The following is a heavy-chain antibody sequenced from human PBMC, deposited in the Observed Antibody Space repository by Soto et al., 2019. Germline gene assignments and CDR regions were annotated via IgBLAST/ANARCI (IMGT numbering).Heavy chain of an antibody. CDR2: IIPIFGTA. J-gene: IGHJ5*02. Sequence: SVKVSCKASGGTFSSYAISWVRQAPGQGLEWMGGIIPIFGTANYAQKFQGRVTITADESTSTAYMELSSLRSEDTAVYYCAREIPDSSSWYEAGFNWFDPWGQGTMVTVYS. V-gene: IGHV1-69*13. CDR3: AREIPDSSSWYEAGFNWFDP. CDR1: GGTFSSYA. D-gene: IGHD6-13*01.